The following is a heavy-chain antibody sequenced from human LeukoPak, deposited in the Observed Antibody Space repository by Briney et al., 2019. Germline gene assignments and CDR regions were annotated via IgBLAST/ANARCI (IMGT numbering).Heavy chain of an antibody. V-gene: IGHV1-18*01. CDR3: ARDLPPFGWFGDHYNWFDP. J-gene: IGHJ5*02. CDR1: GYTFTSYG. Sequence: ASVKVSCKASGYTFTSYGISWVRQAPGQGLEWMGWISAYNGNTNYAHELQGRVTMTTDTSTSTAYMELRSLRSDDTAVYYCARDLPPFGWFGDHYNWFDPWGQGTLVTVSS. D-gene: IGHD3-10*01. CDR2: ISAYNGNT.